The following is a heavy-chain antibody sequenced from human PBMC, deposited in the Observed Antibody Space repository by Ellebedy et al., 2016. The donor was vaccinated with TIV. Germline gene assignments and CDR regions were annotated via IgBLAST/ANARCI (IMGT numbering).Heavy chain of an antibody. Sequence: MPSETLSLTCAVSGGSISNPNWWSWVRQPPGKGLEWIGDIYHSGSTNYSPSLKRRVTISVDKSRNQFFLKLTSVTAADTAVYYCARGYCSGGSCGYFDYWGQGTLVTVSS. J-gene: IGHJ4*02. CDR1: GGSISNPNW. D-gene: IGHD2-15*01. CDR3: ARGYCSGGSCGYFDY. V-gene: IGHV4-4*02. CDR2: IYHSGST.